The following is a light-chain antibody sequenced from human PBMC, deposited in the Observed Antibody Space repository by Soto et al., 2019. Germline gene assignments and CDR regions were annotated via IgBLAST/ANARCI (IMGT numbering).Light chain of an antibody. CDR3: QQDRDTWT. J-gene: IGKJ1*01. Sequence: DIQMTQYPSTLSASVGDRVTITCRASQSISSWLAWYQQKPGTATKLLIYEASTLQSGVTSRFSGSGSGTEFTLTISSLQADDSATYYCQQDRDTWTFGQGTNVEIK. V-gene: IGKV1-5*03. CDR2: EAS. CDR1: QSISSW.